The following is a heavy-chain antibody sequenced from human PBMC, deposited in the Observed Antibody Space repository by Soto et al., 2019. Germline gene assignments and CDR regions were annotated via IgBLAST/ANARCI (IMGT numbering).Heavy chain of an antibody. J-gene: IGHJ4*02. D-gene: IGHD6-13*01. V-gene: IGHV3-23*01. CDR2: ISGSGGST. CDR3: AKDRSFSSSWPRDYFDY. CDR1: GFTFSSYA. Sequence: LRLSCAASGFTFSSYAMSWVRQAPGKGLEWVSAISGSGGSTYYADSVKGRFTISRDNSKNTLYLQMNSLRAEDTAVYYCAKDRSFSSSWPRDYFDYWGQGTLVTVSS.